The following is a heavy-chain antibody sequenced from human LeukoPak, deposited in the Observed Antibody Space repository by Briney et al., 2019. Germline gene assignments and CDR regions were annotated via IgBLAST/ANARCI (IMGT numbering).Heavy chain of an antibody. J-gene: IGHJ5*02. CDR1: GYSLSSGYY. CDR2: IYTRGST. V-gene: IGHV4-61*02. D-gene: IGHD3-22*01. CDR3: ARGYYDSSGYYRYGNWFDP. Sequence: SETLSLTCAVSGYSLSSGYYWGWIRQPAGKGLEWIGRIYTRGSTNYNPSLKSRVTISVDKSKNQFSLKLSSVTAADAAVYYCARGYYDSSGYYRYGNWFDPWGQGTLVTVSS.